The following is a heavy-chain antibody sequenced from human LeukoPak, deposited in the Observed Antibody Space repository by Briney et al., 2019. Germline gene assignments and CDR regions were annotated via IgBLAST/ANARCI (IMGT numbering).Heavy chain of an antibody. CDR1: GYSISNSYY. Sequence: SETLSLTCAVSGYSISNSYYWGWIRQPPGKGLEWIGSIYHTGGTYYNPSLKSRVTISIDTSKNQFSLNLSSVTAADTAVYYCARLLPRSTAGTTYMDVWGKGTTVTVSS. V-gene: IGHV4-38-2*01. CDR3: ARLLPRSTAGTTYMDV. CDR2: IYHTGGT. D-gene: IGHD6-13*01. J-gene: IGHJ6*03.